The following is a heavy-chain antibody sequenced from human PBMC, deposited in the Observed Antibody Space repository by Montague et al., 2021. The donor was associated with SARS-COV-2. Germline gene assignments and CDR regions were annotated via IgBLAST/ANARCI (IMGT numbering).Heavy chain of an antibody. Sequence: SETLSLTCIVSGSSVRSDYYWAWIRQSPGEGLEWIGSSSHKGITDYNPSLRSRVTLSVDTSKNQISLKLTSVAAADTAVYYCARYSPLGFESPDTFDIWGRGTMVTVSS. J-gene: IGHJ3*02. CDR1: GSSVRSDYY. CDR2: SSHKGIT. V-gene: IGHV4-38-2*02. CDR3: ARYSPLGFESPDTFDI. D-gene: IGHD3-9*01.